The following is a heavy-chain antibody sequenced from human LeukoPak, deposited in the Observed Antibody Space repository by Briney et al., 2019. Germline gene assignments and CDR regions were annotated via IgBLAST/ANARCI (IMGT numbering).Heavy chain of an antibody. CDR1: GGSFSSYY. CDR2: VYHTGSS. CDR3: VRSLGRFSPYYFDH. J-gene: IGHJ4*02. V-gene: IGHV4-38-2*01. Sequence: SETLSLTCAVYGGSFSSYYWGWIRQPPGKGLEWIGSVYHTGSSYYNPSLKTRITIFVDMLTNQFSLKLRSVTAADTAMYFCVRSLGRFSPYYFDHWGQGNLVTVSS. D-gene: IGHD1-26*01.